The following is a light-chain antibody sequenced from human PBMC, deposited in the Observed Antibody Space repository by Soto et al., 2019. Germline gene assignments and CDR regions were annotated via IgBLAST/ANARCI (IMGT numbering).Light chain of an antibody. Sequence: IQMTESPSSVCASVADRITISCRAXQSIGSWLVRYLYKPGKSVTHLSNATPRLQKVLPXRFRXSXSETXFXXXXXSLKPEDFAMYYCKQANTFPLTFGQVSRLEIK. V-gene: IGKV1D-12*01. CDR1: QSIGSW. CDR2: ATP. CDR3: KQANTFPLT. J-gene: IGKJ5*01.